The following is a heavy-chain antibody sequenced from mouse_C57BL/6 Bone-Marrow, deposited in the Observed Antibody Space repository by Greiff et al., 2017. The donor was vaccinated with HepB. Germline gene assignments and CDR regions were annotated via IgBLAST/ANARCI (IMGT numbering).Heavy chain of an antibody. V-gene: IGHV2-2*01. CDR3: AREDGGY. D-gene: IGHD2-3*01. CDR2: IWSGGST. CDR1: GFSLTSYG. Sequence: VQLQQSGPGLVQPSQSLSITCKVSGFSLTSYGVHWVRQSPGKGLEWLGVIWSGGSTDYNAAFISRLSISKDNSKSQVFFKMNSLQADDTAIYYCAREDGGYWGQGTTLTVSS. J-gene: IGHJ2*01.